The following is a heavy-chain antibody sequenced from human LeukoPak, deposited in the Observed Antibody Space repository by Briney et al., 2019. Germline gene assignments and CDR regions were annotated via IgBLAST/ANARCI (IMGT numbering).Heavy chain of an antibody. CDR2: IYYSGST. D-gene: IGHD3-10*01. CDR3: ARARGAFDI. Sequence: SETLSLTCTVSGGSINNYYWSWIRQPPGRGLEWIGYIYYSGSTNYNPSLKSRVTISVDTSKNQFSLKLSSVTAADTAVYYCARARGAFDIWGQGTMVTVSS. CDR1: GGSINNYY. V-gene: IGHV4-59*01. J-gene: IGHJ3*02.